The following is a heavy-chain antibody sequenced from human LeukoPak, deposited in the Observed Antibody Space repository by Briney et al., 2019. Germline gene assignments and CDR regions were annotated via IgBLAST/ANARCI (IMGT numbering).Heavy chain of an antibody. Sequence: PGGALRLSCAASGFTFDDYAMHWVRQAPGKGPEWVSGISWNSGSIGYADSVKGRFTISRDNAKNSLYLQMNSLRGEDTALYYCAKGGIPSDYDFWSGYSSDYFDYWGQGTLVTVSS. CDR3: AKGGIPSDYDFWSGYSSDYFDY. CDR1: GFTFDDYA. D-gene: IGHD3-3*01. V-gene: IGHV3-9*01. J-gene: IGHJ4*02. CDR2: ISWNSGSI.